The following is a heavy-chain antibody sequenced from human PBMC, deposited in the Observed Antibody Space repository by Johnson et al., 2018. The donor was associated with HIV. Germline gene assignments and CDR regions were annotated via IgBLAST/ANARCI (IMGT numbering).Heavy chain of an antibody. V-gene: IGHV3-11*04. CDR1: GFTFSDHY. CDR2: ISGSGSII. CDR3: ARDHSSDEAFDF. D-gene: IGHD3-3*01. Sequence: QMLLVESGGGVVQPGGSLKLSCAVSGFTFSDHYMSWIRQTPGKGLQWVSYISGSGSIIYSTDSVQGRFTISRDNSKNTLYLQMNSLRAEDTAVYYCARDHSSDEAFDFWGQGTMVTVSS. J-gene: IGHJ3*01.